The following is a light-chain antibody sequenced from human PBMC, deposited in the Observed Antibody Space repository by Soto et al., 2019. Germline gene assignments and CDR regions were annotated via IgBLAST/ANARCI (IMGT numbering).Light chain of an antibody. J-gene: IGKJ3*01. V-gene: IGKV1-9*01. CDR1: QRISSY. CDR2: AAS. CDR3: QQRNSYPPFT. Sequence: DIQLTQSPSFLSASVGDRVTITCRASQRISSYLAWYQQKPGKPPKLLIYAASTLQSGVPSRFSGSGSGTEFTLTISSLQPEDFATYYCQQRNSYPPFTFGPGTKVDIK.